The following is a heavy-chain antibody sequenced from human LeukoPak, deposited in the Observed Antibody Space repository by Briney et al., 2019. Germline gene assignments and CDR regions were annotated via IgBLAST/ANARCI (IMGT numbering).Heavy chain of an antibody. J-gene: IGHJ6*02. V-gene: IGHV1-18*01. D-gene: IGHD3-10*01. CDR2: ISAYNGNT. Sequence: ASVKVSCKASGYTFTSYGISWVRQAPGQGLEWMGWISAYNGNTNYAQKLQGRVTMTTDTSTSTAYMELRSLRSDDTAVYYCARDSPLGDYGSGSYYYYGMDVWGQGTTVTVSS. CDR3: ARDSPLGDYGSGSYYYYGMDV. CDR1: GYTFTSYG.